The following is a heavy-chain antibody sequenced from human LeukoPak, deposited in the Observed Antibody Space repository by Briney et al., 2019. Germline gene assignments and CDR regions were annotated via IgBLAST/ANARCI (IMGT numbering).Heavy chain of an antibody. J-gene: IGHJ4*02. CDR2: ISGSGGST. CDR3: AKLWADVWGSYRFDY. Sequence: AGGSLRLSCAASGFTFSSYAMSWVRQAPGKGLEWVSAISGSGGSTYYADSVKGRFTISRDNSKNTLYLQMNSLRAEDTAVYYCAKLWADVWGSYRFDYWGQGTLVTVSS. CDR1: GFTFSSYA. D-gene: IGHD3-16*02. V-gene: IGHV3-23*01.